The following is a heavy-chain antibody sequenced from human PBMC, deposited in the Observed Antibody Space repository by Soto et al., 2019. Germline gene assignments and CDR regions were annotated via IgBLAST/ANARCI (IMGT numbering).Heavy chain of an antibody. Sequence: ASVKVSCKASGGTFSSYAISWVRQAPGQGLEWMGGIIPIFGTANYAQKFQGRVTITADESTSTAYMELSSLRSEDTAVYYCARGARSRYSYGWGYWGQGTLVTVSS. CDR1: GGTFSSYA. CDR3: ARGARSRYSYGWGY. V-gene: IGHV1-69*13. D-gene: IGHD5-18*01. J-gene: IGHJ4*02. CDR2: IIPIFGTA.